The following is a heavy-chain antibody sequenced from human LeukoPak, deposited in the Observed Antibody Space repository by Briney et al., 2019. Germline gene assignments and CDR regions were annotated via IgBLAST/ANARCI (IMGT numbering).Heavy chain of an antibody. CDR1: GYTFTGYY. V-gene: IGHV1-2*02. CDR3: ARGDWPIVVVPAASSQGGY. J-gene: IGHJ4*02. Sequence: ASVKVSCKASGYTFTGYYMHWVRQAPGQGLEWMGWINPNSGGTNYAQKFQGRVTMTRDTSISTAYMELSRLRSDDTAVYYCARGDWPIVVVPAASSQGGYWGQGTLVTVSS. CDR2: INPNSGGT. D-gene: IGHD2-2*01.